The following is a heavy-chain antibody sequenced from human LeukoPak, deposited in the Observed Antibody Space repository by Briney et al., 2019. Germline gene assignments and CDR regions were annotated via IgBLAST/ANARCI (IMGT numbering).Heavy chain of an antibody. CDR2: IYYSGST. CDR1: GGSISSGDYY. Sequence: MSSQTLSLTCTVSGGSISSGDYYWSWLRQPPGKGLEWIGYIYYSGSTYYNPSLKSRVTISVDTSKNQFSLKLSSVTAADTAVYYCARVLPAALAAYINWFDPWGQGTLVTVSS. J-gene: IGHJ5*02. D-gene: IGHD2-2*01. CDR3: ARVLPAALAAYINWFDP. V-gene: IGHV4-30-4*01.